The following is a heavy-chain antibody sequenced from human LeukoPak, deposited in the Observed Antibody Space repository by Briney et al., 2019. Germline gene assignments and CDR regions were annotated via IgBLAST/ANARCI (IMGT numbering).Heavy chain of an antibody. Sequence: GGSLRLSCAASGFTFSSYIMDWVRQAPGKGLEWVSSISSSSSYIYYADSVKGRFTISRDNAKNSLYLQMNSLRAEDTAVYYCARALVTPGYFDYWGQGTLVTVSS. CDR3: ARALVTPGYFDY. J-gene: IGHJ4*02. CDR2: ISSSSSYI. D-gene: IGHD4-23*01. V-gene: IGHV3-21*01. CDR1: GFTFSSYI.